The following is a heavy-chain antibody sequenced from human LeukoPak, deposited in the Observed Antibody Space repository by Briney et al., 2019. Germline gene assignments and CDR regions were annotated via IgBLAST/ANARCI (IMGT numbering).Heavy chain of an antibody. D-gene: IGHD2-2*01. V-gene: IGHV1-2*02. CDR2: INPNSGGT. Sequence: ASVKVSCKASGYTFTGYYMHWVRQAHGQGLEWMGWINPNSGGTNYAQKFQGRVTMTRDTSISTAYMELSRLRSDDTAVYYCARGGTVVVPAATSGHFQHWGQDTLVTVSS. CDR1: GYTFTGYY. J-gene: IGHJ1*01. CDR3: ARGGTVVVPAATSGHFQH.